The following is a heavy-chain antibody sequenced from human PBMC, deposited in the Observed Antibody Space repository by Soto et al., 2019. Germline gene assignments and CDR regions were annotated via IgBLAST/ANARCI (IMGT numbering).Heavy chain of an antibody. CDR3: ARDRRLGTVSYYYYGMDV. CDR2: INHSGST. J-gene: IGHJ6*02. Sequence: PSETLSLTCAVYGGSFSGYYWSWIRQPPGKGLEWIGEINHSGSTNYNPSLKSRVTISVDTSKNQFSLKLSSVTAADTAVYYCARDRRLGTVSYYYYGMDVWGQGTTVTAP. CDR1: GGSFSGYY. D-gene: IGHD4-17*01. V-gene: IGHV4-34*01.